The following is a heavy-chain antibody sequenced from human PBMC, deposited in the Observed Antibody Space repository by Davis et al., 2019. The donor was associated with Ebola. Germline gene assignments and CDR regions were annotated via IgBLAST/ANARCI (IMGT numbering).Heavy chain of an antibody. CDR2: ISGSGSST. D-gene: IGHD3-3*01. CDR3: AKGYYDFWSGYYRYYYYGMDV. Sequence: ESLSLSCTDSGSAFSRYALTWVRQAPGKGLDWISAISGSGSSTYYADSVKGRFNISRDNSKNTLYLQMNSLRAEDTAVYYCAKGYYDFWSGYYRYYYYGMDVWGQGTTVTVSS. V-gene: IGHV3-23*01. CDR1: GSAFSRYA. J-gene: IGHJ6*02.